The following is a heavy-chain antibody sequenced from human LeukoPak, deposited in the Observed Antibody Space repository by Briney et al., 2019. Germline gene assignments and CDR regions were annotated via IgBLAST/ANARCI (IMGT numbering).Heavy chain of an antibody. D-gene: IGHD6-19*01. CDR1: GFTFNTYA. V-gene: IGHV3-23*01. Sequence: GGSLRLSCAASGFTFNTYAMSWVRQAPGKGLDWVSAISASGRSTYYADSVEGRFTISRDNSKNTLFPQMNSLRAEDTAVYYCSTAITSGWYFYAYWGQGTLVTVS. J-gene: IGHJ4*02. CDR3: STAITSGWYFYAY. CDR2: ISASGRST.